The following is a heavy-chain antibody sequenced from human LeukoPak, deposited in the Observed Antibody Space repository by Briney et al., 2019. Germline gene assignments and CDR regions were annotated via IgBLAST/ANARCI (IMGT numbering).Heavy chain of an antibody. J-gene: IGHJ6*03. Sequence: SETLFLTCNVSGGSITSHSWNWIRQSPGKGLEWIGYTYYSGTTNYSPSLKSRVTISLDTSKNQFSLKLSSVTAADTAVYYCARDRGSNYYYYYYMDVWGKGTTVTVSS. V-gene: IGHV4-59*11. D-gene: IGHD4-11*01. CDR2: TYYSGTT. CDR1: GGSITSHS. CDR3: ARDRGSNYYYYYYMDV.